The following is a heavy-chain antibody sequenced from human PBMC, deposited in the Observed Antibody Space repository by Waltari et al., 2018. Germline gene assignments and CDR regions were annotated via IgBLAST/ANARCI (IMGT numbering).Heavy chain of an antibody. J-gene: IGHJ6*03. CDR2: INHSGST. D-gene: IGHD2-2*01. V-gene: IGHV4-34*01. Sequence: QVQLQQWGAGLLKPSETLSLTCAVYGGSFSGYYWSWIRQPPGKGLEWIGEINHSGSTNYNPSLKSRFTISVDTSKNQFSLKLSSVTAADTAVYYCAREVPGYYYYYMDVWGKGTTVTISS. CDR1: GGSFSGYY. CDR3: AREVPGYYYYYMDV.